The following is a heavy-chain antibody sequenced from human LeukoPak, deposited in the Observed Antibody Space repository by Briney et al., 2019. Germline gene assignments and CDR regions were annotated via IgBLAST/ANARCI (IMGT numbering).Heavy chain of an antibody. CDR2: INPNSGGT. D-gene: IGHD2-21*01. V-gene: IGHV1-2*02. CDR3: ARDFDGWRFGLFC. J-gene: IGHJ4*02. Sequence: GESLKISCKASGYTFTGYYMHWVRQAPGQGLEWMGWINPNSGGTNYAQKFQGRVTMTRDTSISTAYMELSRLRSDDTAVYYCARDFDGWRFGLFCWGQGTLVTVSS. CDR1: GYTFTGYY.